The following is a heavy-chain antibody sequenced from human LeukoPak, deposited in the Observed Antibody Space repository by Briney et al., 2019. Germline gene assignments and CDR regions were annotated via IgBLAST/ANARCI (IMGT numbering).Heavy chain of an antibody. CDR1: GFTFSSYS. Sequence: GGSLRLSCAASGFTFSSYSMNWVRQAPGKGLEWVSSISSSSSYIYYADSVKGRFTISRDNAKNSLYLQMNSLRAEDTAVYYCARDIATTVTTFSNYCYYYGMDVWGQGTTVTVSS. V-gene: IGHV3-21*01. D-gene: IGHD4-11*01. CDR2: ISSSSSYI. J-gene: IGHJ6*02. CDR3: ARDIATTVTTFSNYCYYYGMDV.